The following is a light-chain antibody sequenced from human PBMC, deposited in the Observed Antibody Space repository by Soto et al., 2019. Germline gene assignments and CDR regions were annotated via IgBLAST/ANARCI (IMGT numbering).Light chain of an antibody. J-gene: IGLJ2*01. CDR2: RNN. CDR3: AAWDDSLSGPV. CDR1: SSNIGSNY. V-gene: IGLV1-47*01. Sequence: QAVVTQQPSASGTPGQRVTISCSGSSSNIGSNYVYWYQQLPGTAPKLLIYRNNQRPSGVPDRFSGSKSGTSASLAISGLRSEDEADYYCAAWDDSLSGPVFGGGTKLTVL.